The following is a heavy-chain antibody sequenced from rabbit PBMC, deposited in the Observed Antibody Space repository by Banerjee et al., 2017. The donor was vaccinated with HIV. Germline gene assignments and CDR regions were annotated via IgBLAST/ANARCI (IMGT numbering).Heavy chain of an antibody. V-gene: IGHV1S40*01. J-gene: IGHJ4*01. Sequence: QSLEESGGDLVKPGASLTLTCTTSGFSFSSSYWICWVRQAPGKGLEWIACIDAGSDGSTYYASWVNGRFTISKTSSTTVTLHLTSLTAADAATYFCASNTFDVPGYAAATDLWGQGTLVTVS. D-gene: IGHD6-1*01. CDR3: ASNTFDVPGYAAATDL. CDR2: IDAGSDGST. CDR1: GFSFSSSYW.